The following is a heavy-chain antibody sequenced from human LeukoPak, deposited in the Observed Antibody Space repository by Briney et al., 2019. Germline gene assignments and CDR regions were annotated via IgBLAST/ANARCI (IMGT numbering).Heavy chain of an antibody. CDR3: ARAYDSSGDWFDP. CDR2: IIPIFGTA. J-gene: IGHJ5*02. CDR1: GGTFTIYA. V-gene: IGHV1-69*06. Sequence: SVRVSRKASGGTFTIYAISWVRQAPGQGLEWMGRIIPIFGTANYAQKFQGRVTITADKSTSTAYMGLSSLRSEDTAVYYCARAYDSSGDWFDPWGQGTLVTVSS. D-gene: IGHD3-22*01.